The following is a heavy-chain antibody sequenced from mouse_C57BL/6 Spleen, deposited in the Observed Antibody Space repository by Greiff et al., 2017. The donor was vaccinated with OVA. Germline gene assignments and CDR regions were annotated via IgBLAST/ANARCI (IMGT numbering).Heavy chain of an antibody. Sequence: EVQLQQSGAELVRPGASVKLSCTASGFNIKDYYMHWVKQRPEQGLEWIGRIDPEDGDTEYAPKFQGKATMTADTSSNTAYLQLSSLTSEDTAVYYCTIYYYGSSGAYWGQGTLVTVSA. CDR3: TIYYYGSSGAY. D-gene: IGHD1-1*01. V-gene: IGHV14-1*01. CDR1: GFNIKDYY. CDR2: IDPEDGDT. J-gene: IGHJ3*01.